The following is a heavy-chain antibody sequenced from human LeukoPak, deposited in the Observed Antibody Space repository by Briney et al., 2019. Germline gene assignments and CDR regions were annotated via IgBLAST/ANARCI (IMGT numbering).Heavy chain of an antibody. D-gene: IGHD3-10*01. J-gene: IGHJ4*02. V-gene: IGHV3-23*01. CDR1: GFTFNNYP. Sequence: PGGSLRLSCAASGFTFNNYPMGWVRQAPEKGLEWLSAIGGEKSGSWTKSADSVKGRFTISRDNSENTLYLQMNSLRAEDTAIYYCARDGALSGSYYNGGFGYFDYWGQGTLVTVSS. CDR3: ARDGALSGSYYNGGFGYFDY. CDR2: IGGEKSGSWT.